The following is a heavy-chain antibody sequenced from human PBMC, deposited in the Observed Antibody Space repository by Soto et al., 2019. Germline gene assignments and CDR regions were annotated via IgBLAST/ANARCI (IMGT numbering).Heavy chain of an antibody. D-gene: IGHD2-2*01. V-gene: IGHV1-2*04. J-gene: IGHJ6*02. CDR3: AREAGYCSSTSFYGSVVALPDYYYYGMDV. CDR1: GYTFTGYY. Sequence: ASVKVSCKASGYTFTGYYTHWVRQAPGQGLEWMGWINPNSGGTNYAQKFQGWVTMTRDTSISIAYMELSRLRSDDTAVYYCAREAGYCSSTSFYGSVVALPDYYYYGMDVWGQGTTVTVSS. CDR2: INPNSGGT.